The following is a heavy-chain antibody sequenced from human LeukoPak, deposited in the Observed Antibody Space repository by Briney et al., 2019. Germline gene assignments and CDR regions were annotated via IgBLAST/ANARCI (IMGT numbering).Heavy chain of an antibody. CDR2: ISWNSGGI. Sequence: QPGRSLRLSCAAPGFTFDDYAMHSVRQAPGKGLEGVSGISWNSGGIAYADSVKGRFTISRDNAKNSLYLQMNSLRADDTALYYCAKGKRMTVAGLFDYWGQGTLVTVSS. D-gene: IGHD6-19*01. V-gene: IGHV3-9*01. CDR3: AKGKRMTVAGLFDY. J-gene: IGHJ4*02. CDR1: GFTFDDYA.